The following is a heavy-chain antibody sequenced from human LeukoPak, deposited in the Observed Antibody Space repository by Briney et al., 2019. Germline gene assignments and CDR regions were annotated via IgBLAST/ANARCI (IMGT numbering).Heavy chain of an antibody. D-gene: IGHD3-10*01. CDR3: SRDPDYGLLLTRYFEL. CDR2: INSDGSST. Sequence: PGGTLRLSCAASGFTFSRYWMHRVRQAPGMGLLCFLRINSDGSSTSYADSVYGPFTFSRVNAKNTLYLQKNSLRADGPCSSDFSRDPDYGLLLTRYFELWGSGTLVTVSS. J-gene: IGHJ2*01. CDR1: GFTFSRYW. V-gene: IGHV3-74*01.